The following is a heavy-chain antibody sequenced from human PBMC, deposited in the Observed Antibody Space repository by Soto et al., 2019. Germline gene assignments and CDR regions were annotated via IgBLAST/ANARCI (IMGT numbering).Heavy chain of an antibody. V-gene: IGHV3-23*01. D-gene: IGHD3-22*01. CDR2: ISGSGGST. CDR3: AKDQMIVVSTDWFDP. CDR1: GFTFSSYA. J-gene: IGHJ5*02. Sequence: EVQLLESGGGLVQPGGSLRLSCAASGFTFSSYAMSWVRQAPGKGLEWVSAISGSGGSTYYADSVKGRFTISRDNSKHTLYLQMNSLRAEDTAVYYCAKDQMIVVSTDWFDPWGQGTLVTVSS.